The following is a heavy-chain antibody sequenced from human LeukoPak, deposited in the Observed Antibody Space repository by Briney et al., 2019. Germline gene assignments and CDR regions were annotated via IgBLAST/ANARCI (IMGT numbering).Heavy chain of an antibody. D-gene: IGHD2-2*01. Sequence: SETLSLTCTVSGGSISSYYWSWIRQPPGKGLEWIGYIYYSGSTNYSPSLKSRVTISVDTSKNQFSLKLSSVTAADTAVYYCARVLLYQLRGFDPWGQGTLVTVSS. CDR2: IYYSGST. V-gene: IGHV4-59*01. CDR1: GGSISSYY. J-gene: IGHJ5*02. CDR3: ARVLLYQLRGFDP.